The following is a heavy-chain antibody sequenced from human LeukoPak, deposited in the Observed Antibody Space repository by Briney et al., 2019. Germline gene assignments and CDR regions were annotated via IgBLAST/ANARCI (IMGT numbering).Heavy chain of an antibody. J-gene: IGHJ4*02. V-gene: IGHV1-2*06. D-gene: IGHD1-7*01. CDR2: INPNSGGT. CDR3: ARDLKGLELRFY. CDR1: GYTFTGYY. Sequence: ASVKVSCKASGYTFTGYYMHWVRQAPGQGLEWMGRINPNSGGTNYAQKFQGRVTMTRDTSISTAYMELSRLRSDDTAVYYCARDLKGLELRFYWGQGTLVTASS.